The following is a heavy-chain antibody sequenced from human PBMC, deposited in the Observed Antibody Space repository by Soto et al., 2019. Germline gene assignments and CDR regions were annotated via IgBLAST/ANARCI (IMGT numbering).Heavy chain of an antibody. Sequence: QVQLVQSGAEVKKPGASVKVSCKASGYTFTSYYMHWVRQAPGQGLERMGIINPSGGSTSYAQRFQGRGTMTRDTSTSTVYRELSSLRSEDTAVYYCARGIEAITFGGVIVGGYDYWGQGTLVTVSS. J-gene: IGHJ4*02. CDR2: INPSGGST. CDR1: GYTFTSYY. CDR3: ARGIEAITFGGVIVGGYDY. D-gene: IGHD3-16*02. V-gene: IGHV1-46*01.